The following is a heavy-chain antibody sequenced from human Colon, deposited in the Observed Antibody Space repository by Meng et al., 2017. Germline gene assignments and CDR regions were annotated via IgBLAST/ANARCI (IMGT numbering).Heavy chain of an antibody. CDR3: GRDQGRQLINH. V-gene: IGHV4-4*02. CDR1: GDSIRSDIW. J-gene: IGHJ4*02. D-gene: IGHD1-1*01. CDR2: VYHRGDT. Sequence: GDLAASGHGLGKPSGTLSLTCTVSGDSIRSDIWWSWVRQPPGKGLEWIGEVYHRGDTNYNPSLKSRVVISVDRSKNQFSLNLSSVTAADTAVYYCGRDQGRQLINHWGQGTLVTVSS.